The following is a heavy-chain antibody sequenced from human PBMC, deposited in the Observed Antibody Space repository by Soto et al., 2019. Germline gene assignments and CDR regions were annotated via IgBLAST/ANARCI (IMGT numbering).Heavy chain of an antibody. J-gene: IGHJ3*02. CDR3: ARDQYSSGSYDRLGDDDALDI. CDR2: ISKSSSYI. V-gene: IGHV3-21*06. CDR1: GFSFSSYK. D-gene: IGHD6-19*01. Sequence: EVQRVESGGGLVKPGGSLRLSCAASGFSFSSYKMNWGRQAPGRGLEWVSCISKSSSYIYYADTVKGRFTISRDNAKNSLYLQMNSLRAEDTAVYYCARDQYSSGSYDRLGDDDALDIWGQGTMVTVSS.